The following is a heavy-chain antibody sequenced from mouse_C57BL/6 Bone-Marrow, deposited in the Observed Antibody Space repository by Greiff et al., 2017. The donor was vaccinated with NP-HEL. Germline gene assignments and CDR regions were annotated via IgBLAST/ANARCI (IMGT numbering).Heavy chain of an antibody. D-gene: IGHD2-3*01. CDR1: GYSITSGYY. CDR3: ARGRLLLLYYFDY. CDR2: ISYDGST. J-gene: IGHJ2*01. Sequence: EVQLQQSGPGLVKPSQSLSLTCSVTGYSITSGYYWNWIRQFPGNKLEWMGYISYDGSTNYNPSLTNRISITRDTSKNQFFLKLNSVTTEDTATYYCARGRLLLLYYFDYWGQGTTLTVSS. V-gene: IGHV3-6*01.